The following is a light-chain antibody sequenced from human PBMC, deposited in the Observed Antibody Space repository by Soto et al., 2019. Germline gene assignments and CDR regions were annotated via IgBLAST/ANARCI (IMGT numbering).Light chain of an antibody. J-gene: IGKJ2*01. CDR2: KAS. Sequence: DIQMTQSPTTLSASVGDRAIITCRASQTVRNWLAWFQQKPGEAPKLLLYKASRLESGVSSRFSGSGYGTDFKRNVTNLVPGDSAPYFCQQYAASPLTFGQGTKLEIQ. CDR1: QTVRNW. CDR3: QQYAASPLT. V-gene: IGKV1-5*03.